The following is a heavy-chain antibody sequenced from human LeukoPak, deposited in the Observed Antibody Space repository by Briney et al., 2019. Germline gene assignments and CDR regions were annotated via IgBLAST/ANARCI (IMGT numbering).Heavy chain of an antibody. CDR3: GYSSGWYFDY. CDR1: GFTFSSYA. J-gene: IGHJ4*02. CDR2: ISYDGSNK. Sequence: GGSLRLSCAASGFTFSSYAMHWVRQAAGKGLEWVAVISYDGSNKYYADSVKGRFTISRDNSKNTLYLQMNSLRAEDTAVYYCGYSSGWYFDYWGQGTLVTVSS. D-gene: IGHD6-19*01. V-gene: IGHV3-30-3*01.